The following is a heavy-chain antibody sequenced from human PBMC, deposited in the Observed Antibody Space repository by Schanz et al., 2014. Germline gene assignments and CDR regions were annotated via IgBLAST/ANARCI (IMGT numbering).Heavy chain of an antibody. J-gene: IGHJ4*02. CDR1: GFTYADHH. D-gene: IGHD1-26*01. CDR3: ARGARQYSGSYSPSDY. CDR2: ISGSDNYI. V-gene: IGHV3-11*06. Sequence: VQLVESGGEFIQPGGSLRLSCAASGFTYADHHMNWLRQAPGKGLEWVSYISGSDNYINYADSVKGRFTISRDNAKNSLFLLMSSLRAEDSAVYYCARGARQYSGSYSPSDYWGQGTLVTVSS.